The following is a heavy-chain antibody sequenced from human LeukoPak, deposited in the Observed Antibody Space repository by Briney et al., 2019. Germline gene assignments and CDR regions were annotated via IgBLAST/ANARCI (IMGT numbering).Heavy chain of an antibody. CDR1: GLTISNNW. J-gene: IGHJ5*02. V-gene: IGHV3-23*01. CDR2: ISGSGGST. D-gene: IGHD1-7*01. Sequence: GGSLRLSCADSGLTISNNWMSWVRQAPGKGLEWVSAISGSGGSTYYADSVKGRFTISRDNSKNTLYLQMNSLRAEDTAVYYCAKDLTITGTTSNNWFDPWGQGTLVTVSS. CDR3: AKDLTITGTTSNNWFDP.